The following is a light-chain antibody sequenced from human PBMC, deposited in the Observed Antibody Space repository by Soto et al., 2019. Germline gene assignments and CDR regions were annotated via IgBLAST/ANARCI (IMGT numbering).Light chain of an antibody. CDR3: QQYHTDWT. CDR2: AAS. J-gene: IGKJ1*01. CDR1: ESIDNW. V-gene: IGKV1-5*01. Sequence: DIRITQSPSTLSASVVDTVTITFRASESIDNWLAWYQQKPGKAPKLLIFAASTLVRGVPSRFSGRGSGTEFTLNISSLQADDYATFYCQQYHTDWTFGQGTKVDI.